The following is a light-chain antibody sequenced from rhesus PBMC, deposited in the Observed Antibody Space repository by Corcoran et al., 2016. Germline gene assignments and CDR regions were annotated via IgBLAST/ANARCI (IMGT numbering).Light chain of an antibody. V-gene: IGKV1-21*01. CDR1: QGISSW. CDR2: RAS. J-gene: IGKJ1*01. Sequence: DIQMTQSPSSLSASVGDRVTITCRASQGISSWLAWYQQKPGKAPNLLIYRASSLQSGVASRFSGNGSRTDFTLTISSLQPEDFATYYCQQYNSAPWTFGQGTKVGIK. CDR3: QQYNSAPWT.